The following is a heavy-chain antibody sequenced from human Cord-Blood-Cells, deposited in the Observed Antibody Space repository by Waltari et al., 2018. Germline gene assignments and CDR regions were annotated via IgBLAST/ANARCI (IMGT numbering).Heavy chain of an antibody. CDR1: GGTYNSYA. CDR2: IIPIFGTA. Sequence: QVQLLQAGTEVTTPGPSVKVSCKASGGTYNSYAIRWVRPAPGQGLEWMGGIIPIFGTANYAQKFQGRVTITADESASTAYMELSSLRSEDTAVYYCVISIAAAGSGDYWGQGTLVTVSS. V-gene: IGHV1-69*01. CDR3: VISIAAAGSGDY. D-gene: IGHD6-13*01. J-gene: IGHJ4*02.